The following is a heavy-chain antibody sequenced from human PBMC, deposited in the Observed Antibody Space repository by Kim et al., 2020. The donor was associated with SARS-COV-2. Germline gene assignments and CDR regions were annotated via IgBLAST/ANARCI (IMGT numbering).Heavy chain of an antibody. CDR3: EASDY. Sequence: SDRGVRTHSEDAVKGRFTISRDNAKSTLFLQRNSLRAEDTAVYYCEASDYWGQGSLVTVSS. CDR2: SDRGVRT. J-gene: IGHJ4*02. V-gene: IGHV3-23*01.